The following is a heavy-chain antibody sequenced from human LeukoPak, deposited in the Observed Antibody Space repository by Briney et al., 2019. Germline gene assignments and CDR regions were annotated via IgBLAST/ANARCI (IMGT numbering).Heavy chain of an antibody. Sequence: PGGSLRLSCAASGFTFRNYNMNWVRQAPGKGLEWVSSISSTVINTYNADSVKGRFTISRDNSKNTLYLQMNSLRADDTAIYYCAKGTVRFLEWSQRGYFDYWGQGILVTVSS. CDR1: GFTFRNYN. J-gene: IGHJ4*02. CDR3: AKGTVRFLEWSQRGYFDY. V-gene: IGHV3-23*01. D-gene: IGHD3-3*01. CDR2: ISSTVINT.